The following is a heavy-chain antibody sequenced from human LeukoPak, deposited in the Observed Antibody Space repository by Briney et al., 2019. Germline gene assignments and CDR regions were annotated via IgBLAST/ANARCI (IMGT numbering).Heavy chain of an antibody. CDR3: AKAIRIFGVAAFDP. J-gene: IGHJ5*02. V-gene: IGHV3-23*01. Sequence: GGSLRLSCAASGFTFSSYAVSWVRQAPGKGLEWVSAISGSGGSTYYADSVKGRFTISRDNSKNTLYLQMNSLRAEDTAVYYCAKAIRIFGVAAFDPWGQGTLVTVSS. CDR2: ISGSGGST. D-gene: IGHD3-3*01. CDR1: GFTFSSYA.